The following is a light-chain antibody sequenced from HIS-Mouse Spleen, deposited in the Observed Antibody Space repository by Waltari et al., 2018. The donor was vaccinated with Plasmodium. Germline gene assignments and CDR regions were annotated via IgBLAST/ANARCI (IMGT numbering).Light chain of an antibody. V-gene: IGKV1-27*01. CDR2: AAS. Sequence: DVQMTQSAFSLSASVGDRVTITSRASQGISNYLAWYQQKPGKVPKLLIYAASTLQSGVPSRFSGSGSGTDFTLTISSLQPEDVATYYCQKYNSAPRTFGQGTKVEIK. CDR1: QGISNY. J-gene: IGKJ1*01. CDR3: QKYNSAPRT.